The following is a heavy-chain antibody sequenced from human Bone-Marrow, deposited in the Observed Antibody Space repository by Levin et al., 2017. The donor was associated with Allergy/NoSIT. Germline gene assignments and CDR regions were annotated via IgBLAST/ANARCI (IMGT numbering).Heavy chain of an antibody. CDR2: IRSKAYGGTT. D-gene: IGHD5-18*01. V-gene: IGHV3-49*04. J-gene: IGHJ4*02. Sequence: PGGSLRLSCTASGFTFGDYAMSWVRQAPGKGLEWVGFIRSKAYGGTTEYAASVKGRFTISRDDSKSIAYLQMNSLKTEDTAVYYCTRVYSSMPPLDYWGQGTLVTVSS. CDR3: TRVYSSMPPLDY. CDR1: GFTFGDYA.